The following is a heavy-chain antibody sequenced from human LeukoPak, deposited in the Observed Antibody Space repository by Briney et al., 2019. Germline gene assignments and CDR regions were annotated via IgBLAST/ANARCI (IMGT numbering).Heavy chain of an antibody. J-gene: IGHJ4*02. Sequence: PVGSLRLSCAASGFTFSSYAMSWVRQAPGKGLEWVSAISGSGGSTYYADSVKGRFTISRDNSKNTLYLQMNSLRAEDTAVYYCAKLTFGGVIVFDYWGQGTLVTVSS. V-gene: IGHV3-23*01. CDR3: AKLTFGGVIVFDY. CDR2: ISGSGGST. D-gene: IGHD3-16*02. CDR1: GFTFSSYA.